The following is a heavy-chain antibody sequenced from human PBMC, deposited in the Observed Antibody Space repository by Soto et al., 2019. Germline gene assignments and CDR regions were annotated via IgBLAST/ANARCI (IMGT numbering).Heavy chain of an antibody. V-gene: IGHV4-59*01. CDR3: ARYGSGSSVWFDP. J-gene: IGHJ5*02. D-gene: IGHD3-10*01. Sequence: QVQLQESGPGLVKPSETLSLTCTVSGGSMSSYYWSWIRQPPGKGLEWIGYIYYSGSTIYNPSLMSRVTISVDPSKNQFSLKLSSVTAADTAVYYCARYGSGSSVWFDPWGQGTLVTVSS. CDR2: IYYSGST. CDR1: GGSMSSYY.